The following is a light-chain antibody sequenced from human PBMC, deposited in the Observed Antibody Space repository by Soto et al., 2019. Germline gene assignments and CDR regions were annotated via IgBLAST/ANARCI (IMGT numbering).Light chain of an antibody. J-gene: IGKJ5*01. CDR2: AAS. V-gene: IGKV1-9*01. Sequence: DIQLTQSPSFLSASVGDRVTITCRASRGISSYLAWYQQKPGKAPKLLIYAASTLQTGVPSRFSGSGSGTEFTLTISSXQPEDFATYYCQQLNSYLITFGQGTRLEIK. CDR3: QQLNSYLIT. CDR1: RGISSY.